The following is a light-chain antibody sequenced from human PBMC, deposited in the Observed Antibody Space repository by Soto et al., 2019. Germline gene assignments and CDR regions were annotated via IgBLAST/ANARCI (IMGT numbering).Light chain of an antibody. Sequence: DMEMTQSPSSLSASVGDRVTITCRASQSISNYLNWYQHKPGKVPKLLIYAASSLQSGVPTRFSGSGSGTHFPLTINSLQPEDFANYYCQQSCGTPLTFGGGTKIEIK. J-gene: IGKJ4*01. CDR1: QSISNY. CDR2: AAS. CDR3: QQSCGTPLT. V-gene: IGKV1-39*01.